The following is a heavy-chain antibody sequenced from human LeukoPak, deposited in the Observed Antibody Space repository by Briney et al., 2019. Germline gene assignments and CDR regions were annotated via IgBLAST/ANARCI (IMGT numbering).Heavy chain of an antibody. CDR1: GFTFSNYN. D-gene: IGHD4-23*01. CDR2: ITSSSTI. CDR3: AKRGADSGGNSALVHFDF. Sequence: GGSLRLSCAASGFTFSNYNMNWARQAPGKGLEWVSHITSSSTIYYADSVKGRFTISRDNSKNTLYLQMNSLRAEDTAVYYCAKRGADSGGNSALVHFDFWGQGTLVTVSS. J-gene: IGHJ4*02. V-gene: IGHV3-48*01.